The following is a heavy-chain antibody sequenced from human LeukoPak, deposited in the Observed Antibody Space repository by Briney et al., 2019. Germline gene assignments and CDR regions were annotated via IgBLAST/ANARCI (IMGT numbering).Heavy chain of an antibody. CDR3: ARTFINYDSSATDYYFDY. D-gene: IGHD3-22*01. CDR1: GGSISSSSYY. V-gene: IGHV4-39*07. J-gene: IGHJ4*02. CDR2: IYYSGST. Sequence: SETLSLTCTVSGGSISSSSYYWGWIRQPPGKGLEWIGSIYYSGSTYYNPSLKSRVTISVDTSKNQFSLKLRSVTAADTAVYFCARTFINYDSSATDYYFDYWGPGTLVTVST.